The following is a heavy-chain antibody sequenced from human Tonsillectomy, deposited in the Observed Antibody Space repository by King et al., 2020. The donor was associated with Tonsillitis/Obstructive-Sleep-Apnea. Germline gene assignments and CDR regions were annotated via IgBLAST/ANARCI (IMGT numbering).Heavy chain of an antibody. CDR2: IKSKAYGGTT. Sequence: VQLVESGGDLVKPGRSLRLSCTGSGFTFGDYAMSWFRQAPGGGLEWVGFIKSKAYGGTTEYAASVKGRFTISRDDSKSIAYLQMNSLKTEDTAVYYCTRSGYSDSWIGSGFDYWGQGTPVTVSS. J-gene: IGHJ4*02. D-gene: IGHD6-13*01. CDR3: TRSGYSDSWIGSGFDY. V-gene: IGHV3-49*05. CDR1: GFTFGDYA.